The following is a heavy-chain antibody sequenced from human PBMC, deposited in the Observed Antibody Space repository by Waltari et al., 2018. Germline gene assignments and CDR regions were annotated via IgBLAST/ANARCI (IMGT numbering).Heavy chain of an antibody. D-gene: IGHD3-16*01. CDR1: GFTFSSYG. Sequence: QVQLVESGGGVVQPGRSLRLSCAASGFTFSSYGMHWVRQAPGKGLEWVAVIWYDGSNKYYADSVKGRFTISRDNSKNSLYLEMNSLRAEDTAVYYCARGAGLGRSWGYYMDVWGKGTTVTVSS. CDR3: ARGAGLGRSWGYYMDV. CDR2: IWYDGSNK. J-gene: IGHJ6*03. V-gene: IGHV3-33*08.